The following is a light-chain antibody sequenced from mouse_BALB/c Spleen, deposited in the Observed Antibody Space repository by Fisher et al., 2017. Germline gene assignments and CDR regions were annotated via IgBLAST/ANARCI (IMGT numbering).Light chain of an antibody. CDR1: SSVSY. CDR2: ATS. J-gene: IGKJ2*01. V-gene: IGKV4-55*01. CDR3: QQRSSYPYT. Sequence: IVLTQSTAIMSASPGEKVTISCSASSSVSYMYWYQQKPGSSPRLLIYATSNLASGVPARFSGSGSGTSYSLTISRMEAEDAATYYSQQRSSYPYTFGGGTKLEIK.